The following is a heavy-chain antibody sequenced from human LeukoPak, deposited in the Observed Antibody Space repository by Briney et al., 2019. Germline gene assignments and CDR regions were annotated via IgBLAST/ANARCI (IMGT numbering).Heavy chain of an antibody. J-gene: IGHJ4*02. CDR3: ARGYYYDSSGSVAPFDY. V-gene: IGHV3-7*01. D-gene: IGHD3-22*01. Sequence: PGGSLRLSCAASGFTFSSYSMNWARQAPGKGLEWVANIKQDGSEKYYVDSVKGRFTISRDNAKNTLYLQMNSLRAEDTAVYYCARGYYYDSSGSVAPFDYWGQGTLVTASS. CDR2: IKQDGSEK. CDR1: GFTFSSYS.